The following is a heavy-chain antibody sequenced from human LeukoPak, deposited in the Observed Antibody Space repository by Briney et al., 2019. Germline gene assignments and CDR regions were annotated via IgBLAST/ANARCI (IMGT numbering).Heavy chain of an antibody. CDR1: GYTFTGYY. CDR2: INPNSGGT. D-gene: IGHD3-9*01. V-gene: IGHV1-2*06. J-gene: IGHJ4*02. Sequence: ASVKVSCKASGYTFTGYYMHWVRQAPGQGLEWMGRINPNSGGTNYAQKFQGRVTMTRDMSISTAYMELSRLRSDDTAVYYCARGGGLRYFDWLPDYWGQGTLVTVSS. CDR3: ARGGGLRYFDWLPDY.